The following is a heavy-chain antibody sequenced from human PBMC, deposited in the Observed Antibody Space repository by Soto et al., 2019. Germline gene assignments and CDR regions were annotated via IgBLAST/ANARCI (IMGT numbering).Heavy chain of an antibody. J-gene: IGHJ4*02. Sequence: GGSLRLSCAASGFTFSSYAMHWVRQAPGKGLEWVAVISYDGSNKYYADSVNGRFTISRDNSKNTLYLQMNSLRTEDTAVYYCARDGCYDFSGYYRYFDYWGQGTLVTVSS. CDR2: ISYDGSNK. V-gene: IGHV3-30-3*01. CDR3: ARDGCYDFSGYYRYFDY. D-gene: IGHD3-22*01. CDR1: GFTFSSYA.